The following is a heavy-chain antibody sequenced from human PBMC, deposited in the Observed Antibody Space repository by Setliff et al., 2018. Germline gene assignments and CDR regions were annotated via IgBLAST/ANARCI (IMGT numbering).Heavy chain of an antibody. D-gene: IGHD5-18*01. CDR1: GFTFSSYA. Sequence: GGSLRLSCAASGFTFSSYAMSWVRQAPGKGLEWDSAISSSGGSTYYADSVKCRVTISRDNSKNTLYLQMNSLRAEDTAVYYCAKGSYSYGLWGQGTLVTVSS. J-gene: IGHJ4*02. CDR2: ISSSGGST. CDR3: AKGSYSYGL. V-gene: IGHV3-23*01.